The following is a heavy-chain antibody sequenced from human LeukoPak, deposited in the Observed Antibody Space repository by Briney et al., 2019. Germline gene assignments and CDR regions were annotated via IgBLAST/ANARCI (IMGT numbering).Heavy chain of an antibody. CDR2: IHIGGTT. V-gene: IGHV4-61*02. J-gene: IGHJ5*02. Sequence: SQTLSLTCTVSGGSINSGNYYWSWMRQPAGQGLEWIGRIHIGGTTTYNPPLKSRVTISVDTSKNQFSLKLSSVTAADTAVYYCAREGGPYSGSYVGWFDPWGQGTLVTVSS. CDR1: GGSINSGNYY. CDR3: AREGGPYSGSYVGWFDP. D-gene: IGHD1-26*01.